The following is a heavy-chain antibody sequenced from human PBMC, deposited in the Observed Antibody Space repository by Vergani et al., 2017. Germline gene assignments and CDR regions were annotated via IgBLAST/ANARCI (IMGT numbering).Heavy chain of an antibody. Sequence: EVQLLESGGGLVQPGGSLRLSCAASGFTFSSYAMSWVRQAPGKGLEWGSAISGSGGSTYYADSVKGRFTISRDNSKNTLYLQMNSLRAEDTAVYYCAKVPSVAVAGTVGWFDPWGQGTLVTVSS. CDR3: AKVPSVAVAGTVGWFDP. D-gene: IGHD6-19*01. J-gene: IGHJ5*02. V-gene: IGHV3-23*01. CDR2: ISGSGGST. CDR1: GFTFSSYA.